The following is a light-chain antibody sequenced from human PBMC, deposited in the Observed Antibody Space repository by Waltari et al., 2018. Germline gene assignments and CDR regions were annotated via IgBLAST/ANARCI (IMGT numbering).Light chain of an antibody. V-gene: IGLV5-45*01. J-gene: IGLJ3*02. Sequence: QAVLTQPASLSASPGASASLTCTLRSDINVGTYKIYWYQQRPGSPPQFLVKYKPDSGTQLVSVVPSRFSESKDTSANAGILLISGLQSEDEAYYYCLILYHNAVVFGGGTKVTVL. CDR2: YKPDSGT. CDR3: LILYHNAVV. CDR1: SDINVGTYK.